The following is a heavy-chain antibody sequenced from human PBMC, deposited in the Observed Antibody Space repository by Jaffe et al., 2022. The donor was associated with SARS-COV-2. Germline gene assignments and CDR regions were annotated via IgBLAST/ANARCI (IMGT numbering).Heavy chain of an antibody. D-gene: IGHD3-3*01. CDR2: INPNSGGT. Sequence: QVQLVQSGAEVKKPGASVKVSCKASGYTFTGYYMHWVRQAPGQGLEWMGWINPNSGGTNYAQKFQGRVTMTRDTSISTAYMELSRLRSDDTAVYYCARDLRYYDFWSGYSNYYYYGMDVWGQGTTVTVSS. CDR1: GYTFTGYY. J-gene: IGHJ6*02. V-gene: IGHV1-2*02. CDR3: ARDLRYYDFWSGYSNYYYYGMDV.